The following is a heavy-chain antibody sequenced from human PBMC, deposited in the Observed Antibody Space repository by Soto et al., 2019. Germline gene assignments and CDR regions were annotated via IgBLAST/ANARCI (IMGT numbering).Heavy chain of an antibody. Sequence: GESLKISCKGFGYSFTSYWIGWVRQMPGKGLEWMGIIYPGDSDTRYSPSFQGQVTISADKSLSTAYLQWSSLKASDTAMYYCARQTPWDSSGWYWFDPWGQGTLVTVSS. CDR3: ARQTPWDSSGWYWFDP. D-gene: IGHD6-19*01. V-gene: IGHV5-51*01. J-gene: IGHJ5*02. CDR1: GYSFTSYW. CDR2: IYPGDSDT.